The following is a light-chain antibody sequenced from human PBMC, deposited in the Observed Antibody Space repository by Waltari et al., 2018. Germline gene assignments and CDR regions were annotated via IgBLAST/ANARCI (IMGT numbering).Light chain of an antibody. V-gene: IGKV1-5*03. CDR1: QSVKNN. J-gene: IGKJ4*01. Sequence: DIQMTQSPSTLSASVGDRVTITCRASQSVKNNLAWYQQKAGKAPKVVIHKASRLEGGVPSRFSGSGYGTEFTLTISSLQPDDFATYYCQEYDSLPVTFGEGTKVEIK. CDR2: KAS. CDR3: QEYDSLPVT.